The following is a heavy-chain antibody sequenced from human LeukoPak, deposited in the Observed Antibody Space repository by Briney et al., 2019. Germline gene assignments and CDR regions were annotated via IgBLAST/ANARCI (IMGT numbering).Heavy chain of an antibody. Sequence: GRSLRLSCAASGFTFSSYAMHWVRQAPGKGLEWVSSISSSGGTTYYADSVKGRFTISRDNSKNTLYLQMNSLRAEDTAVYYCAKRVTPNYYYYGMDVWGQGTTVTVSS. J-gene: IGHJ6*02. CDR2: ISSSGGTT. V-gene: IGHV3-23*01. CDR3: AKRVTPNYYYYGMDV. D-gene: IGHD2-21*02. CDR1: GFTFSSYA.